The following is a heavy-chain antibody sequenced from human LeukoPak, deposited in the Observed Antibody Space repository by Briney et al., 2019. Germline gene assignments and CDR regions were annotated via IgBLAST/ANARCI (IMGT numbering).Heavy chain of an antibody. D-gene: IGHD5-24*01. CDR3: ARDRTGRDEVLIFDY. Sequence: SVKVSCKVSGYTLTELSIHWVRQAPGKGLEWMGGFDPEDGETIYAQKFQGRVTMTEDTSTDTAYMELSSLRSEDTAVYYCARDRTGRDEVLIFDYWGQGTLVTVSS. CDR1: GYTLTELS. J-gene: IGHJ4*02. V-gene: IGHV1-24*01. CDR2: FDPEDGET.